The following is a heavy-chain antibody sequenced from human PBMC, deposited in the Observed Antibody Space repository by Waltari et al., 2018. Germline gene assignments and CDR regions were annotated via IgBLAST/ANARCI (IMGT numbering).Heavy chain of an antibody. CDR1: GYTFTSYD. D-gene: IGHD6-19*01. CDR2: MNPNSGNT. J-gene: IGHJ6*02. Sequence: QVQLVQSGAEVKKPGASVKVSCKASGYTFTSYDINWVRQATGQGLEWMGWMNPNSGNTGYAQRFQGRVIMTRNTSISTAYMEPSSLRSEDTAVYYCARRQGMQWLAYYYYYGRDVWGQGTTVTVSS. CDR3: ARRQGMQWLAYYYYYGRDV. V-gene: IGHV1-8*01.